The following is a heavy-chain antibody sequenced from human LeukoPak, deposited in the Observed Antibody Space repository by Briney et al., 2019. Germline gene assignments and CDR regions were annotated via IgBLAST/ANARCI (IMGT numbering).Heavy chain of an antibody. V-gene: IGHV3-23*01. Sequence: GGSLRLSCAASEFTFSSYAMSWVRQAPGKGLKWVSAISGSGGSTYYADSVKGRFTISRDNSKNTLYLQMNSLRAEDTAVYYCAKARSFSVTTALDYWGQGTLVTVSS. CDR1: EFTFSSYA. CDR2: ISGSGGST. D-gene: IGHD4-17*01. J-gene: IGHJ4*02. CDR3: AKARSFSVTTALDY.